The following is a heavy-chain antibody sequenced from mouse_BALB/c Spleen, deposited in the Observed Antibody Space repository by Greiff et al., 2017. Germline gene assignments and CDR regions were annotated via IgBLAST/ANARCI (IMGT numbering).Heavy chain of an antibody. CDR3: TRGVITTVARAMDY. D-gene: IGHD1-1*01. V-gene: IGHV1-69*02. CDR2: IYPSDSYT. Sequence: QVQLQQPGAELVRPGASVKLSCKASGYTFTSYWINWVKQRPGQGLEWIGNIYPSDSYTNYNQKFKDKATLTVDKSSSTAYMQLSSPTSEDSAVYYCTRGVITTVARAMDYWGQGTSVTVSS. J-gene: IGHJ4*01. CDR1: GYTFTSYW.